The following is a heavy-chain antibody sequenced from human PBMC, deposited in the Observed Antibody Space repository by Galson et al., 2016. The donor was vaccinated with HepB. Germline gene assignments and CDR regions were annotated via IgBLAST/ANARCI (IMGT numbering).Heavy chain of an antibody. Sequence: SLRLSCAASGFTFSMYAMHCVRQAPGKGLEWVAVISYDGTNQYYADSVKGRFTISRDDSKNTVYLQKNSLRTEDTAVYYCARGRYYDFWSGYYTGIDYWGQGTLVTVSS. V-gene: IGHV3-30-3*01. D-gene: IGHD3-3*01. CDR3: ARGRYYDFWSGYYTGIDY. CDR2: ISYDGTNQ. CDR1: GFTFSMYA. J-gene: IGHJ4*02.